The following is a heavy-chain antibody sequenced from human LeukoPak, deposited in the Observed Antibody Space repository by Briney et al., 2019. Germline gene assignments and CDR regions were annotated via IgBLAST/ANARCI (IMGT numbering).Heavy chain of an antibody. J-gene: IGHJ3*02. CDR1: GYTFTSYY. CDR3: ARDATTHTIDWYDDAFDI. D-gene: IGHD3-9*01. CDR2: INPSGGST. V-gene: IGHV1-46*01. Sequence: ASVKVSCKASGYTFTSYYMHWVRQAPGQGLEWMGIINPSGGSTSYAQKFQGRVTMTRDTSTSTVYMELSSLRSEDTAVYYCARDATTHTIDWYDDAFDIWGHGTMVTVSS.